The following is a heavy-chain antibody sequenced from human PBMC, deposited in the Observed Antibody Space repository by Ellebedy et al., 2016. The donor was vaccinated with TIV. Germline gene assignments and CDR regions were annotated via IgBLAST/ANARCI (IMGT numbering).Heavy chain of an antibody. J-gene: IGHJ6*02. CDR2: IGTAGDT. CDR1: GFTFSSHD. CDR3: ARASNGLDV. Sequence: GESLKISCAASGFTFSSHDMHWVRQATGKGLEWVSAIGTAGDTYYPGSVKGRFTISRENAKNSLYLQMNSLRAGDTAVYYCARASNGLDVWGQGTTVTVFS. V-gene: IGHV3-13*01.